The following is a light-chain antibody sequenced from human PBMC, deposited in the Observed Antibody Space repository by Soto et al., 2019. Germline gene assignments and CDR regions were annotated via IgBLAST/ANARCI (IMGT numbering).Light chain of an antibody. Sequence: QSVLAQPPSASGTPGQRVTISCSGSTSNIGSSAVNWYQQLPGTAPKLLIYANDQRPSGVPARFSGSKSGTSASLAISGLQSEDEADYYCAAWDGSLNRYVFAAGPKVTVL. J-gene: IGLJ1*01. V-gene: IGLV1-44*01. CDR1: TSNIGSSA. CDR2: AND. CDR3: AAWDGSLNRYV.